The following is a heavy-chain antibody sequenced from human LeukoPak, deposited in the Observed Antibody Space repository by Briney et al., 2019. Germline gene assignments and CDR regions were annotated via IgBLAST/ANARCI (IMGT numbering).Heavy chain of an antibody. J-gene: IGHJ3*02. D-gene: IGHD6-19*01. CDR3: AKALPIAVARDAFDI. Sequence: GGSLRLSCAASGFTFSSYAMSWVRQAPGKGLEWVSAISGSGGSTYSADSVKGRFTISRGNSKNTLYLQMNTLGAEDTAVYYCAKALPIAVARDAFDIWGQGTMVTVSS. CDR2: ISGSGGST. CDR1: GFTFSSYA. V-gene: IGHV3-23*01.